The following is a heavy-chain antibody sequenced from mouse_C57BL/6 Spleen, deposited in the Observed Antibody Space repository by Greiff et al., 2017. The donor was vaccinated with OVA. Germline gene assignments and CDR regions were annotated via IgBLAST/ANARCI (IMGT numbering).Heavy chain of an antibody. D-gene: IGHD1-1*01. Sequence: QVQLQQSGPELVKPGASVKISCKASGYSFTDYYMHWVQQRPGQGLEWIGWIYPGSGNTKYNEKFKGKATLTADTSSSTAYMQLSSLTSEDSAVDYCARGIYYYGSSVFDYWGQGTTVTVSS. J-gene: IGHJ2*01. CDR3: ARGIYYYGSSVFDY. V-gene: IGHV1-66*01. CDR1: GYSFTDYY. CDR2: IYPGSGNT.